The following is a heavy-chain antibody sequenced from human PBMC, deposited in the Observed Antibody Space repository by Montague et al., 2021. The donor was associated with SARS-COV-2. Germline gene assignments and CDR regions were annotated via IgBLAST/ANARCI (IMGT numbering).Heavy chain of an antibody. Sequence: SLRLSCAASGFTLSSYGMHWVRQAPGKGLEWVAVISYDGSNKYCADSVKGRFTISRDNSKNTLYLQMNSLRAEDTAVYYCARVASPDLLWFGEVYYLYGMDVWGQGTTVTVSS. CDR1: GFTLSSYG. D-gene: IGHD3-10*01. J-gene: IGHJ6*02. CDR3: ARVASPDLLWFGEVYYLYGMDV. CDR2: ISYDGSNK. V-gene: IGHV3-30-3*01.